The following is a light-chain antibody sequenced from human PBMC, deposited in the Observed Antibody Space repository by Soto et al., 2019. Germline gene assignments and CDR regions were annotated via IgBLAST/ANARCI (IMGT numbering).Light chain of an antibody. CDR1: QAIGSN. Sequence: LTQYPRTLSLSQGERVTLSCRATQAIGSNLAWYLQRPGQAPRLLMYGASTRATDIPARFSGSGSGTEFTLTITGLQSEDFAIYLCQQYKDMPWTFGQGTKVDI. V-gene: IGKV3-15*01. CDR2: GAS. J-gene: IGKJ1*01. CDR3: QQYKDMPWT.